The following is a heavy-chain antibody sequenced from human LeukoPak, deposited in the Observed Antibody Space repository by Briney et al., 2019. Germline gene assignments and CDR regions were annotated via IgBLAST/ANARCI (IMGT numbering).Heavy chain of an antibody. CDR3: ARDRGRGSLESSFDY. J-gene: IGHJ4*02. D-gene: IGHD1-26*01. V-gene: IGHV4-59*01. CDR1: GGSISSYY. Sequence: SETLSLTCTVSGGSISSYYWSWIRQPPGKGLEWIGYIYYSGSTNYNPSLKSRVTISVDTSKNQFSLKLSSVTAADTAVYYCARDRGRGSLESSFDYWGQGTLVTVSS. CDR2: IYYSGST.